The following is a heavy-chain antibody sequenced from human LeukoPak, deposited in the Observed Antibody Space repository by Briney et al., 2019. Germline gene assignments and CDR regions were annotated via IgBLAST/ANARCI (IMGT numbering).Heavy chain of an antibody. CDR3: ARAGLYCSGDSCYRFQTGAFDI. D-gene: IGHD2-15*01. Sequence: PSETLSLTCAVYGGSFSGYYWSWIRQPPGKGLEWIGEINHSGSTNYNPSLKGRVTISVDTSKNQFSLKLSSVTAADTAVYYCARAGLYCSGDSCYRFQTGAFDIWGQGTMVTVSS. CDR1: GGSFSGYY. J-gene: IGHJ3*02. CDR2: INHSGST. V-gene: IGHV4-34*01.